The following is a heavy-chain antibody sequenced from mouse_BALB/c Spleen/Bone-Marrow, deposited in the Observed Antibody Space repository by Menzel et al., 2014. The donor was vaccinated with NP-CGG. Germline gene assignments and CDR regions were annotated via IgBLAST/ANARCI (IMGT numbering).Heavy chain of an antibody. D-gene: IGHD3-3*01. CDR1: GYTFTSYW. CDR3: TRGEGQARDY. Sequence: VQLQQSGAELVKPGASVKMSCTASGYTFTSYWMHWVKQRPGQGLEWIGVIDPSDSYTRYNQKFKGKATLTVDTSSSTAYIQLSSLTAEDSAVYYCTRGEGQARDYWGQGTSVTGSS. J-gene: IGHJ4*01. V-gene: IGHV1S127*01. CDR2: IDPSDSYT.